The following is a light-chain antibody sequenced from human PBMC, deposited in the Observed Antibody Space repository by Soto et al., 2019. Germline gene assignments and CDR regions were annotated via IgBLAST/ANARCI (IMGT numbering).Light chain of an antibody. CDR2: EVS. CDR1: SSDVGGYNY. V-gene: IGLV2-14*01. CDR3: NSYTSSRRV. J-gene: IGLJ1*01. Sequence: QSALTQPASVSGSPGQSITISCTGTSSDVGGYNYVSWYQQHPGKAPKLMIYEVSNRPSGVSNRFSGSKSGNTASLTISGLRAEDGADYYCNSYTSSRRVFGTGTKPPVL.